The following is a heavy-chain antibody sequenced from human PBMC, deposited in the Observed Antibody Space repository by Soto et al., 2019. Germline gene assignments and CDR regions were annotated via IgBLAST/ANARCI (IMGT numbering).Heavy chain of an antibody. Sequence: AAVKVSCKASGYIFTGYHIHWVRQAPGRGLEWMGWINPNSGDREYAQNFQGRVTMTRDTSFNLVYMEMSGLMSDDTAVYYCARDARGTRGFDEMDIWGQGSTGTVSS. CDR3: ARDARGTRGFDEMDI. D-gene: IGHD3-9*01. J-gene: IGHJ6*02. CDR2: INPNSGDR. CDR1: GYIFTGYH. V-gene: IGHV1-2*02.